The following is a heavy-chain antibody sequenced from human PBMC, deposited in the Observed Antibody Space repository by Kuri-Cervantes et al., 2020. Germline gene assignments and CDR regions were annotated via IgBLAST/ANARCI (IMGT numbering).Heavy chain of an antibody. V-gene: IGHV4-30-4*01. Sequence: LRLSCTVSGGSISSGDYYWSWIRQPPGKGLEWIGYIYYSGSTYYNPSLKSRVTISVDTSKNQFSLKMSSVTAADTAVYYCATHPGLDYWGQGTLVTVSS. CDR2: IYYSGST. CDR1: GGSISSGDYY. J-gene: IGHJ4*02. CDR3: ATHPGLDY.